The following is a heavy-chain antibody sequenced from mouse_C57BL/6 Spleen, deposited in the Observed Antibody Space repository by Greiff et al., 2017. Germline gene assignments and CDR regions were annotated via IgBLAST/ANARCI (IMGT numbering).Heavy chain of an antibody. Sequence: QVQLQQPGAELVKPGASVKLSCKASGYTFTSYWMHWVKQRPGQGLEWIGMIHPNSGSTNYNEKFKSKATLTVDKSSSTAYMQLSSLTSEDSAVYYCAREGAGTKGYFDYWGQGTTLKVSS. V-gene: IGHV1-64*01. CDR2: IHPNSGST. CDR1: GYTFTSYW. CDR3: AREGAGTKGYFDY. D-gene: IGHD4-1*01. J-gene: IGHJ2*01.